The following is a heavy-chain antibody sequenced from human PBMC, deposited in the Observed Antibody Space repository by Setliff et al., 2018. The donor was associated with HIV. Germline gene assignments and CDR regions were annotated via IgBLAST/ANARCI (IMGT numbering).Heavy chain of an antibody. D-gene: IGHD7-27*01. CDR2: IYPGDSAT. Sequence: PGESLKLSCKGSGYRFASYWIGWVRQMPGKGLEWMGIIYPGDSATRYSPSFQGQVTISADKSISTAYLHWSSLKASDTAMYFCARLPTGDHHFDFWGEGTRVTVS. V-gene: IGHV5-51*01. CDR1: GYRFASYW. J-gene: IGHJ4*02. CDR3: ARLPTGDHHFDF.